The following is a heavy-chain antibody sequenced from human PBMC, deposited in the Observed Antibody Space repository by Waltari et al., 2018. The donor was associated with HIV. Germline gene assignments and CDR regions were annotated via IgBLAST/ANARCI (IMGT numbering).Heavy chain of an antibody. J-gene: IGHJ4*02. D-gene: IGHD6-19*01. CDR3: ARGGWVVAGPFDY. V-gene: IGHV3-7*01. Sequence: EVQLVESGGGLVQPGGSLRLSCAASGFTFSSYWMSWVRQAPGKGLEWVANIKQDGSEKYYVDSVKGRFTISRDNAKNSLYLQMNSLRAEDTAVYYCARGGWVVAGPFDYWGQGTLVTVSS. CDR2: IKQDGSEK. CDR1: GFTFSSYW.